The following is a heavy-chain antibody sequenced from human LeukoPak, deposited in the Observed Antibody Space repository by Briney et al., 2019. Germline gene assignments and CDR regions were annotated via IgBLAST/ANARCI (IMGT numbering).Heavy chain of an antibody. D-gene: IGHD3-10*01. CDR3: AKDQRFGDLDDY. Sequence: SGGSLRLSCTTSGFTFSNYAMIWVRQAPGKGLEWLSSISGSAITTYYADSVKGRFAISRDNSKNTLYLQMTSLRAEDTAVYYCAKDQRFGDLDDYRGQGTLVTVSS. J-gene: IGHJ4*02. V-gene: IGHV3-23*01. CDR1: GFTFSNYA. CDR2: ISGSAITT.